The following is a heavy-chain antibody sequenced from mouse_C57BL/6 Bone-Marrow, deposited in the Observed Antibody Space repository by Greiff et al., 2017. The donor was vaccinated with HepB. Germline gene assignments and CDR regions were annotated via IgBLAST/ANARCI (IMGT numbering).Heavy chain of an antibody. CDR1: GFTFSDYG. D-gene: IGHD4-1*01. V-gene: IGHV5-17*01. J-gene: IGHJ4*01. CDR2: ISSGSSTI. Sequence: EVMLVESGGGLVKPGGSLKLSCAASGFTFSDYGMHWVRQAPEKGLEWVAYISSGSSTIYYADTVKGRLTISRDNAKNTLFLQMTSLRSEDTAMYYCARNWDGYAMDYWGQGTSVTVSS. CDR3: ARNWDGYAMDY.